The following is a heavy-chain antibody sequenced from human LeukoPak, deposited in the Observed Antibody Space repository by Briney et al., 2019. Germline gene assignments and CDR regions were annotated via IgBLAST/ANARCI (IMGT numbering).Heavy chain of an antibody. J-gene: IGHJ4*02. V-gene: IGHV4-59*01. CDR2: IYYSGNS. D-gene: IGHD1-7*01. Sequence: SETLSLTCTVSGVSIRSYYWSWIRQPPGKGLEWIGYIYYSGNSNYNPSLKSRVTISVDTSKNQFSLRVSSVTAADTAVYFCARDKWNYRDWGQGTLVTVSS. CDR3: ARDKWNYRD. CDR1: GVSIRSYY.